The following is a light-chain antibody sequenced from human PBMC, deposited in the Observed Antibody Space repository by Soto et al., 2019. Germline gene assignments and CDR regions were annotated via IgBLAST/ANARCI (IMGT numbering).Light chain of an antibody. CDR1: SSDVGSYNL. J-gene: IGLJ1*01. V-gene: IGLV2-23*01. CDR3: YSYAGENLYV. CDR2: EGT. Sequence: QSALTQPASVSASPGQSMTIPGTGTSSDVGSYNLVSWFQQHPGKVPKLLIYEGTKRPSGLSDRFSGSKSGTTASLTISGLQAEDEAHYYCYSYAGENLYVFGTGTKVTVL.